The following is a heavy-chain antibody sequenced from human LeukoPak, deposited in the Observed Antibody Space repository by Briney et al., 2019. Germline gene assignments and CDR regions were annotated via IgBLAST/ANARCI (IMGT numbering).Heavy chain of an antibody. CDR1: GFTFSNSW. V-gene: IGHV3-7*03. Sequence: PGGSLRLSCAASGFTFSNSWMTWVRQAPGKGLEWVADINEHGSTKLYVDSVKGRFTISRDNSKNTLYLQMNSLRAEDTAVYYCAKDSVPRGYWGQGTLVTVSS. CDR2: INEHGSTK. D-gene: IGHD3-10*01. J-gene: IGHJ4*02. CDR3: AKDSVPRGY.